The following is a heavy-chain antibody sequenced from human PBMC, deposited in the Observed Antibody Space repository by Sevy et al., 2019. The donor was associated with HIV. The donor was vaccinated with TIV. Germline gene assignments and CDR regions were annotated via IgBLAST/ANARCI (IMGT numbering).Heavy chain of an antibody. CDR2: ISSSSSSI. D-gene: IGHD2-2*01. J-gene: IGHJ4*02. CDR3: ARGFCVSSSCSGSS. Sequence: GGSLRLSCAASGFTFSSYSMNWVRQAPRKGLEWVSSISSSSSSIYYADSVKGRFIISRDNAKNSLYLQMDSLTAEDTAVYYCARGFCVSSSCSGSSWGQGTLVTVSS. CDR1: GFTFSSYS. V-gene: IGHV3-48*01.